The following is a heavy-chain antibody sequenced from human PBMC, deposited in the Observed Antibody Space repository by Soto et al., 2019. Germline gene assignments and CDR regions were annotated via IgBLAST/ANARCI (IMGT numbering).Heavy chain of an antibody. V-gene: IGHV4-59*01. D-gene: IGHD6-19*01. CDR1: GGSISCSY. CDR3: ARSVAVPGAHIDY. CDR2: VYYTGST. Sequence: PSETLSRTWSVSGGSISCSYWSWIRQSPGKGLEWLGYVYYTGSTNYSPSLRSRVSISVDTSKNEFSLRLSSVTAADTAVYFCARSVAVPGAHIDYWGQGTQVTVS. J-gene: IGHJ4*02.